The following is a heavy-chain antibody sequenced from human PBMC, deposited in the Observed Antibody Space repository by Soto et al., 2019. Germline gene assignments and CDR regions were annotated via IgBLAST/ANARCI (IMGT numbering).Heavy chain of an antibody. J-gene: IGHJ4*02. Sequence: PSETLSLTCAVYGGSFSGYYWSWIRQPPGKGLEWIGEINHSGSTNYNPSLKSRVTISVDTSKNQFSLKLSSVTAADTAVYYCARHGGYSYGWTYLDYWGQGTLVTVSS. D-gene: IGHD5-18*01. CDR2: INHSGST. V-gene: IGHV4-34*01. CDR3: ARHGGYSYGWTYLDY. CDR1: GGSFSGYY.